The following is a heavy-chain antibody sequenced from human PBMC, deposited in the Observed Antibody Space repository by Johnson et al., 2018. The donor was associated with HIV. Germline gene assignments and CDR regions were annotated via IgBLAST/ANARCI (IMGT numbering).Heavy chain of an antibody. J-gene: IGHJ3*02. V-gene: IGHV3-49*03. CDR1: GFTFGDYA. CDR3: AREGQEFNDAFDI. CDR2: IRSKAYGGTT. D-gene: IGHD3-10*01. Sequence: EVQLVESVGGLVQPGRSLRLSCTASGFTFGDYAMSWFRQAPGKGLEWVGFIRSKAYGGTTEYAASVKGRFTISRDDSKSIAYLQMNSLKTEDTAVYYCAREGQEFNDAFDIWGQGTMVTVSS.